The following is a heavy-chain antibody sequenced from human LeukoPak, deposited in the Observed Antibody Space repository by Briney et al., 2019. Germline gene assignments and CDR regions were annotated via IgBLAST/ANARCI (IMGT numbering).Heavy chain of an antibody. J-gene: IGHJ6*02. V-gene: IGHV3-66*01. CDR3: ASRDKGYYYGMDV. Sequence: GGSLRLSCAASGFTVGSNYMSWVRQAPGKGLEWVSLIYSGGSTYYADSVKGRFTISRDNSKNTLYLQMNSLRAEDTAVYYCASRDKGYYYGMDVWGQGTTVTVSS. CDR1: GFTVGSNY. CDR2: IYSGGST. D-gene: IGHD5-24*01.